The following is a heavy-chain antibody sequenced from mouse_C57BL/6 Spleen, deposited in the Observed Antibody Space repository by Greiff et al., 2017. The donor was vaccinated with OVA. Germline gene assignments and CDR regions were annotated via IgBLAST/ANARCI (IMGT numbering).Heavy chain of an antibody. Sequence: EVQLQQSGPELVKPGASVKISCKASGYTFTDYYMNWVKQSHGKSLEWIGDINPNTGGSSSNQKFTGKATLTVDKSSSTAYMELRSLTSEDSADDYCATDYYGSNRIATAYWGQGTLVTVSA. J-gene: IGHJ3*01. D-gene: IGHD1-1*01. CDR1: GYTFTDYY. V-gene: IGHV1-26*01. CDR2: INPNTGGS. CDR3: ATDYYGSNRIATAY.